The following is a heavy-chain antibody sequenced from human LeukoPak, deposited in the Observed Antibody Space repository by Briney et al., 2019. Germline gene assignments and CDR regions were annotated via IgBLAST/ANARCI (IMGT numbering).Heavy chain of an antibody. CDR3: ARVGNYYGSGSYYTTRYYFDY. D-gene: IGHD3-10*01. CDR2: INHSGST. J-gene: IGHJ4*02. Sequence: SETLSLTCAVYGGSFSGYYWSWIRQPPGKGLEWIGEINHSGSTNYNPSLKSRVTISVDTSKNHFSLKLSSVTAADTAVYYCARVGNYYGSGSYYTTRYYFDYWGQGTLVTVSS. V-gene: IGHV4-34*01. CDR1: GGSFSGYY.